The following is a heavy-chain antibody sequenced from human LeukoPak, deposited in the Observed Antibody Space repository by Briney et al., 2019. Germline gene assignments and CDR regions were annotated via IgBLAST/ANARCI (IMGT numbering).Heavy chain of an antibody. D-gene: IGHD3-9*01. V-gene: IGHV3-66*01. CDR2: IYSGGST. CDR3: ARDRPLTGWFDP. J-gene: IGHJ5*02. CDR1: GFTVSSNY. Sequence: PGGSLRLSCSASGFTVSSNYMSWVRQAPGKGLEWVSVIYSGGSTYYADSVKGRFTISRDNSKNTLYLQMNSLRAEDTAVYYCARDRPLTGWFDPWGQGTLVTVSS.